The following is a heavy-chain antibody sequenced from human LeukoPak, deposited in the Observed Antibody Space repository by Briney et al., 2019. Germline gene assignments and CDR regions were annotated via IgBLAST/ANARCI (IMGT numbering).Heavy chain of an antibody. Sequence: ASVKVSCKVSGYTLTELFMHWVRQAPGKGLEWMGGFDPEDGETIYAQKFQGRVTMTRDMSTSTVYMELSSLRSEDTAVYYCAREGYSSGWLRRWFDPWGQGTLVTVSS. D-gene: IGHD6-19*01. V-gene: IGHV1-24*01. J-gene: IGHJ5*02. CDR2: FDPEDGET. CDR1: GYTLTELF. CDR3: AREGYSSGWLRRWFDP.